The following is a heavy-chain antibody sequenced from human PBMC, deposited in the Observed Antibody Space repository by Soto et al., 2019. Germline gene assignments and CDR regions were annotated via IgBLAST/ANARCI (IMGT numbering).Heavy chain of an antibody. CDR3: ARVNYDFWSGYYSAGRPYYYYYMDV. CDR2: IYYSGST. J-gene: IGHJ6*03. D-gene: IGHD3-3*01. V-gene: IGHV4-59*01. CDR1: GGSISSYY. Sequence: SETLSLTCTVSGGSISSYYWSWLRQPPGKGLEWIGYIYYSGSTNYNPSLKSRVTISVDTSKNQFSLKLSSVTAADTAVYYCARVNYDFWSGYYSAGRPYYYYYMDVWGKGTTVTVSS.